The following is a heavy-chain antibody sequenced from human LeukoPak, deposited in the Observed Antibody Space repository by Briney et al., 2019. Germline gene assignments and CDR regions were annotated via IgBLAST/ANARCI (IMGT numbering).Heavy chain of an antibody. Sequence: PSETLSLTCAVYGGSFSGYYWSWIRQPPGKGLEWIGKIDPGGSTNYDPSLKSRVTISVDTSKTQLSVKLSSVTAADTAVYYCAGGLGPSSRWGQGTLVTVSS. CDR2: IDPGGST. D-gene: IGHD6-13*01. CDR3: AGGLGPSSR. V-gene: IGHV4-34*01. CDR1: GGSFSGYY. J-gene: IGHJ4*02.